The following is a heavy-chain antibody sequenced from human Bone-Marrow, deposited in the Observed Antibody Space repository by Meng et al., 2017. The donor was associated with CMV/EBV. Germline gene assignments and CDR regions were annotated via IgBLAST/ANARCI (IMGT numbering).Heavy chain of an antibody. CDR3: ANYYDSSGYGIDI. CDR1: GGFISNYY. J-gene: IGHJ3*02. CDR2: IYYSGTT. V-gene: IGHV4-59*01. Sequence: GSLRLSCTVSGGFISNYYWSWIRQPPGKGLEWIGYIYYSGTTKYNPSLKSRVTISADTSNKQLSLKLSSVTAADTAVYYCANYYDSSGYGIDIWGQGTMVT. D-gene: IGHD3-22*01.